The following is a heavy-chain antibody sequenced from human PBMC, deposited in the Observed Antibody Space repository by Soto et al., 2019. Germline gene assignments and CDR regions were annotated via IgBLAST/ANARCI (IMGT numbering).Heavy chain of an antibody. D-gene: IGHD5-12*01. CDR1: GGSISSSNW. J-gene: IGHJ4*02. CDR2: IYHSGST. CDR3: ARAAAGGYSAYEVFDY. V-gene: IGHV4-4*02. Sequence: QVQLQQSGPGLVKPSGTLSLTCAVSGGSISSSNWWSWVRQPPGKGLEWIGEIYHSGSTNYNPSLKRRVTISVDKSKDQVSLKLSSVTAADTAVYYCARAAAGGYSAYEVFDYWGQGTLVTVSS.